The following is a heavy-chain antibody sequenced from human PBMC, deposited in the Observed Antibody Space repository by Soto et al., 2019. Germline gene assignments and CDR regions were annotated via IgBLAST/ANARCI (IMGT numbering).Heavy chain of an antibody. V-gene: IGHV3-33*01. CDR2: IWHDGRNK. D-gene: IGHD4-17*01. J-gene: IGHJ5*02. CDR3: ARGQDSGANVNWFDP. CDR1: GFFFSSYG. Sequence: PGGSLRLSCEASGFFFSSYGMHWARQAPGKGLEWVAIIWHDGRNKYYADSVKGRFTISRDNSNNTLYLQMNSLRAEDTAVYYCARGQDSGANVNWFDPWGQGTLVTVSS.